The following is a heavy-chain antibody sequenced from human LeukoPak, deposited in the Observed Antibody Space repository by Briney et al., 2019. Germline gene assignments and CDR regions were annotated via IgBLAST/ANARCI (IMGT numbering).Heavy chain of an antibody. D-gene: IGHD2-21*01. CDR1: GFTFSNYW. Sequence: GGCLRLSCAASGFTFSNYWMSWVRLAPGKGLEWVANIKQDGSEKYYVDSVEGRFTISRDNAKNLLSLQMNSLRAEDTAVYHCARVFIVGSRSVFDFWGQGTLVTVSS. CDR2: IKQDGSEK. V-gene: IGHV3-7*01. J-gene: IGHJ4*02. CDR3: ARVFIVGSRSVFDF.